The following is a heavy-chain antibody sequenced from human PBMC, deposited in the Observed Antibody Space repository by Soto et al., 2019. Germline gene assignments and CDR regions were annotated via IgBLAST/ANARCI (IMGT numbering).Heavy chain of an antibody. J-gene: IGHJ3*02. D-gene: IGHD6-13*01. V-gene: IGHV3-23*01. CDR1: GFTFSSYA. CDR2: ISGSGGST. CDR3: AKGVWDLDDAFDI. Sequence: PGGSLRLSCAASGFTFSSYAMSWVRQAPGKGLEWVSAISGSGGSTYYAESVKGRFTISRDNSKNTLYLQMNSLRAEDTAVYYCAKGVWDLDDAFDIWGQGTMVTVSS.